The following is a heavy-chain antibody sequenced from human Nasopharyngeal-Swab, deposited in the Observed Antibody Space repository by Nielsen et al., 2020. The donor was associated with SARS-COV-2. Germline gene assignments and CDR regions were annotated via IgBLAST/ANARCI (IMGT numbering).Heavy chain of an antibody. V-gene: IGHV1-69*10. CDR1: GGTFSSYS. CDR2: IIPILGIA. CDR3: ASPMDV. Sequence: SVKVSCKASGGTFSSYSISWVRQAPRQGLEWMGGIIPILGIANYAQKFQDRVTITADKSTSTAYMELSSLRSEDTAVYYCASPMDVWGQGTTVTVSS. J-gene: IGHJ6*02.